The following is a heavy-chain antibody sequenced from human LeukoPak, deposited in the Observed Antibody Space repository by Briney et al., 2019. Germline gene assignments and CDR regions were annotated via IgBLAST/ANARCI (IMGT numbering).Heavy chain of an antibody. CDR3: ARVVSMVRGASSGMDV. CDR2: INGDGSAT. V-gene: IGHV3-74*01. Sequence: GGSLRLSCAASGFSFSSYWVHCVRQAPGEGLVWVSRINGDGSATTNADSLRGRFTISRDNAKNTLYLKMNSLRAEDTAVYYCARVVSMVRGASSGMDVWGQGTKVTVSS. D-gene: IGHD3-10*01. CDR1: GFSFSSYW. J-gene: IGHJ6*02.